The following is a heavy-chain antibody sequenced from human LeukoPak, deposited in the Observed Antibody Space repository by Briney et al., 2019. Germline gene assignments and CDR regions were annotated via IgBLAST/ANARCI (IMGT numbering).Heavy chain of an antibody. V-gene: IGHV1-2*04. D-gene: IGHD2-21*02. CDR3: AIAYCGGDCYTDYYYGMDV. CDR2: INPNSGGT. CDR1: GYTFTGYY. Sequence: ASVKVSCKASGYTFTGYYMHWVRQAPGQGLEWMGWINPNSGGTNYAQKFQGWVTMTRDTSISTAYMELSRLRSEDTAVYYCAIAYCGGDCYTDYYYGMDVWGQGTTVTVSS. J-gene: IGHJ6*02.